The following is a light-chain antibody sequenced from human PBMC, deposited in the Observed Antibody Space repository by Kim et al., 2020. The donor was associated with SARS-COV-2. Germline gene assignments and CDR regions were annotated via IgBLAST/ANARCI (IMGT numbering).Light chain of an antibody. Sequence: SYELTQPPSVSVDPGKTARITCGGNDIGSKSVHWYQQKPGQAPVLVIYYDRERPSAIPERFSGSNSGNTATLTISRLEAGDEADYYCQLWDRTSDHRVFG. CDR3: QLWDRTSDHRV. J-gene: IGLJ3*02. CDR1: DIGSKS. V-gene: IGLV3-21*04. CDR2: YDR.